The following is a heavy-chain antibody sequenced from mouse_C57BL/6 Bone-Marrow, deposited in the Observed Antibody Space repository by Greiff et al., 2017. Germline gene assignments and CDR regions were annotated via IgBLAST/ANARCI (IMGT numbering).Heavy chain of an antibody. Sequence: EVKLVESEGGLVQPGSSMKLSCTASGFTFSDYYMAWVRQVPEKGLEWVANINYDGSSTYYLDSLKSRFIISRDNAKNILYLQMSSLKSEDTATYYCARDDHGSSFAYWGQGTLVTVSA. CDR2: INYDGSST. CDR3: ARDDHGSSFAY. D-gene: IGHD1-1*01. J-gene: IGHJ3*01. CDR1: GFTFSDYY. V-gene: IGHV5-16*01.